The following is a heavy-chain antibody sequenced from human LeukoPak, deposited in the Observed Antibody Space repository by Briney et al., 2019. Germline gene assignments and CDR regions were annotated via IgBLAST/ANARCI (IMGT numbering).Heavy chain of an antibody. CDR2: INPNSGGT. V-gene: IGHV1-2*06. CDR3: ARDFERPDY. J-gene: IGHJ4*02. Sequence: ASVKVSCKASGYTFTDYYIHWVRQAPGQGLEWMGRINPNSGGTNYAQKFQGRVTMTRDTSISTAYMELRRLRSDDTAVYCCARDFERPDYWGQGTLVTVSS. CDR1: GYTFTDYY.